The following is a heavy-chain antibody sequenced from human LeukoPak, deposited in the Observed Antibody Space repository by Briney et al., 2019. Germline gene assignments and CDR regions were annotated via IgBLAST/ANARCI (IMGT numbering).Heavy chain of an antibody. J-gene: IGHJ3*02. Sequence: GGSLRLSCAASGFTFSSYGMHWVRQAPVKGLEWVAVIWYDGSNKYYADSVKGRFTISRDNSKNTLYLQMNSLRAEDTAVYYCARDSLFGDAFDIWGQGTMVTVSS. CDR2: IWYDGSNK. CDR1: GFTFSSYG. CDR3: ARDSLFGDAFDI. V-gene: IGHV3-33*01. D-gene: IGHD2-21*01.